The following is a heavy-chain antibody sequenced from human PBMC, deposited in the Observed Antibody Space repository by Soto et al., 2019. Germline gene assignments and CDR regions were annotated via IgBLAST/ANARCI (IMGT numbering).Heavy chain of an antibody. Sequence: GSLRISCEASGFTFSSYGMSWVRQAPGKGLEWVSAISGSGGSTYYADSVKGRFTISRDNSKNTLYLQMNSLRAEDTAVYYCAKDEGTMVRGVSTYYFDYWGQGTLVTVSS. D-gene: IGHD3-10*01. V-gene: IGHV3-23*01. CDR3: AKDEGTMVRGVSTYYFDY. CDR1: GFTFSSYG. J-gene: IGHJ4*02. CDR2: ISGSGGST.